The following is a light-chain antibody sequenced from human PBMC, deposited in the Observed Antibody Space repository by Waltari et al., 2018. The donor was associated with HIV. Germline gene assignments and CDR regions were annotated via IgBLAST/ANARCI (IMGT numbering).Light chain of an antibody. CDR3: QQSSVTPLT. J-gene: IGKJ4*01. V-gene: IGKV1-39*01. CDR2: GAF. Sequence: IQMTQSPSALSASVGDRITISCRASENINKDLNWYQQRTGNSPKLLIYGAFSLQAGVPSRFSASGSGTDFNLIIRNLQPEDVALYFCQQSSVTPLTFGGGTRVDIK. CDR1: ENINKD.